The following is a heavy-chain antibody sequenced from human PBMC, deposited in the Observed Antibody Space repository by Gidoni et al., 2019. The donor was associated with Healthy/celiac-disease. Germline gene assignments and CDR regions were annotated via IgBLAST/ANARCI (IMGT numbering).Heavy chain of an antibody. CDR3: ARGLNYYDSSGYLGY. CDR1: GFTFSSYA. V-gene: IGHV3-30-3*01. J-gene: IGHJ4*02. D-gene: IGHD3-22*01. Sequence: QVQLVESGGGVVQPGRSLRRSCAASGFTFSSYAMHWVRQAPGKGLEWVAVISYDGSNKYYADSVKGRFTISRDNSKNTLYLQMNSLRAEDTAVYYCARGLNYYDSSGYLGYWGQGTLVTVSS. CDR2: ISYDGSNK.